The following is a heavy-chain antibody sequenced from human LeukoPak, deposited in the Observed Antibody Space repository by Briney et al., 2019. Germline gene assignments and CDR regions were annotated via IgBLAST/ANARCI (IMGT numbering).Heavy chain of an antibody. V-gene: IGHV4-38-2*01. CDR3: ARHVSSSSDWFDP. CDR2: IYHSGST. CDR1: GYSISSGYY. Sequence: SETLSLTCAVSGYSISSGYYWGWIRQPPGKGLEWIGSIYHSGSTYYNPSLKSRVTISVDTSKNQFSLKLSSVTAADTAVYYCARHVSSSSDWFDPWGQGTLVTVSS. D-gene: IGHD6-13*01. J-gene: IGHJ5*02.